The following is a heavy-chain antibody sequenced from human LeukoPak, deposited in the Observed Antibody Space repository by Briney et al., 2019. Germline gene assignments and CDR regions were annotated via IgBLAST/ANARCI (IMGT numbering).Heavy chain of an antibody. CDR3: ARHGFDSSRGYLDY. D-gene: IGHD3-3*01. Sequence: PSETLSLTCAVYGGSFSAYYWTWIRQPPGKGLEWIGEVNHSGSTNYKPSLKSRLTISVDTSKHQVSLRLTSVTAADTSVYYCARHGFDSSRGYLDYWGQGSLVTVSS. CDR1: GGSFSAYY. CDR2: VNHSGST. V-gene: IGHV4-34*01. J-gene: IGHJ4*02.